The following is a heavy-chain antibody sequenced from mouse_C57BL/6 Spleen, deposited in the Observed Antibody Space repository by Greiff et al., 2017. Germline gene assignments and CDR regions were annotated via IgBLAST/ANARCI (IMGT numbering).Heavy chain of an antibody. D-gene: IGHD3-2*01. CDR3: ARQKTGDFDY. CDR2: ISSGGSYT. V-gene: IGHV5-6*01. CDR1: GFTFSSYG. Sequence: EVNLVESGGDLVKPGGSLKLSCAASGFTFSSYGMSWVRQTPDKRLEWVATISSGGSYTYYPDSVKGRFTISRDNAKNTLYLQMSSLKSEDTAMYYCARQKTGDFDYWGQGTTLTVSS. J-gene: IGHJ2*01.